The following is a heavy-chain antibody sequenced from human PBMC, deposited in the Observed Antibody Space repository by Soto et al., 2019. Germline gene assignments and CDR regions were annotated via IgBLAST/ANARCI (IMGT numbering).Heavy chain of an antibody. CDR3: AKDHGSGSYPY. CDR1: GSTLSIHW. J-gene: IGHJ4*02. CDR2: INQDGFGK. D-gene: IGHD1-26*01. Sequence: EVQLVESGGGLVQPGGSLRLSCVISGSTLSIHWMTWVRQAPGKGLEWVASINQDGFGKHYLDSVKGRFTISSDTAKSSSHLQMDSLRVEDTAVYYCAKDHGSGSYPYWGQGTLVTV. V-gene: IGHV3-7*05.